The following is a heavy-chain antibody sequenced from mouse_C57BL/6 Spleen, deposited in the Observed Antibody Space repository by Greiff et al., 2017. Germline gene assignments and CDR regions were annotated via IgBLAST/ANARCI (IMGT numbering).Heavy chain of an antibody. Sequence: EVQLQQSGPELVKPGASVKISCKASGYTFTDYYMNWVKQSHGKSLEWIGDINPNNGGTSYNQKFKGKATLTVDKSSSTAYMERRSLTSEDSAVYYCARGEMSPMDYWGQGTSVTVSS. CDR2: INPNNGGT. V-gene: IGHV1-26*01. CDR3: ARGEMSPMDY. J-gene: IGHJ4*01. CDR1: GYTFTDYY.